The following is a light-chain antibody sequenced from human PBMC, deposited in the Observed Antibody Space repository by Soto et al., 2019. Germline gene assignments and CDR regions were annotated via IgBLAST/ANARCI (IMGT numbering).Light chain of an antibody. V-gene: IGKV3-15*01. Sequence: DIEMTQSPPILSVSPGEGATLSCRASQRISTNLAWYQHIPGQAPRLLIVSSSRRPTDVPARFSGSGSVTDFTLTISSLQSEDSAFYYCQQYNNLPPTFGQGTKVEVK. CDR2: SSS. CDR1: QRISTN. J-gene: IGKJ1*01. CDR3: QQYNNLPPT.